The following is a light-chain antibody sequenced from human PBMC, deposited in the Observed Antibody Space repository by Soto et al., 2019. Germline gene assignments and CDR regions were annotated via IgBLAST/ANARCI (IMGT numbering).Light chain of an antibody. CDR1: QSVSSS. J-gene: IGKJ1*01. CDR2: DTS. CDR3: QQYVHWPPGA. V-gene: IGKV3-15*01. Sequence: EIVVTQSPATLSVSPGERVILSCRASQSVSSSLAWYQQRPGQAPRLLIYDTSTRAAGIAARFSGSGSVTEFTLTISSLQSEDSAVSYCQQYVHWPPGAFGQGTTVEIK.